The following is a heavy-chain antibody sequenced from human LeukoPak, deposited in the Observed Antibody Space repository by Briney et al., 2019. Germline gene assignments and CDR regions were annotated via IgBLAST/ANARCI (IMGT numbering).Heavy chain of an antibody. D-gene: IGHD3-10*01. CDR2: IIPIFGTA. V-gene: IGHV1-69*13. CDR3: ARVNYYGSGSYLANGY. Sequence: ASVKVSCKASGGTFSSYAISWVRQAPGQGLEWMGGIIPIFGTANYAQKFQGRVTITADESTSTAYMELSSLRSEDTAVYYCARVNYYGSGSYLANGYWGQGTLVTVSS. J-gene: IGHJ4*02. CDR1: GGTFSSYA.